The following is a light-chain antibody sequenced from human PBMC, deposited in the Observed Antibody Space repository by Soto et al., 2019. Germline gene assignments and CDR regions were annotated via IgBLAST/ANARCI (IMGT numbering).Light chain of an antibody. J-gene: IGLJ1*01. V-gene: IGLV1-40*01. CDR3: PSYDISLRGNV. CDR1: SSNIGAGFD. CDR2: GNT. Sequence: QSVLTQPPSVSGAPGQRVIMSCTGSSSNIGAGFDVHWYQQLPGSAPTLLIYGNTNRPTGVPDRFSGSKGGTSASLTITGLQADDEADYYCPSYDISLRGNVFGPGTKLTVL.